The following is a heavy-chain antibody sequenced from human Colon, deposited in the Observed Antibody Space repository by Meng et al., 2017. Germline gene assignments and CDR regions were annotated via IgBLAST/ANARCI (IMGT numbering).Heavy chain of an antibody. Sequence: GQLVQSGAEVKKPGASGKVSCRASGYTFTNHHMHWVRQAPGQGPEWMGIITPSNGDTGYAQKFQGRVSMTRDTSTSTVYMELSGLTSEDTAMYYCAREGAASARFFDKWGQGTLVTVSS. CDR1: GYTFTNHH. D-gene: IGHD6-6*01. CDR3: AREGAASARFFDK. CDR2: ITPSNGDT. J-gene: IGHJ4*02. V-gene: IGHV1-46*01.